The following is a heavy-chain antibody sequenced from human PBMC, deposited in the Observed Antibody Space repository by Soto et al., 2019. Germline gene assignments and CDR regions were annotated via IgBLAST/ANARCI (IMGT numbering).Heavy chain of an antibody. J-gene: IGHJ4*02. CDR2: INPSGGST. V-gene: IGHV1-46*01. Sequence: ASVKVSCKASGYTFTGHYMHWVRQAPGQGLEWMGIINPSGGSTSYAQKFQGRVTMTRDTSTSTVYVELSSLRSEDTAVYYCARGKGDYYDSSGYKTFDYWGQGTLVTVSS. CDR3: ARGKGDYYDSSGYKTFDY. CDR1: GYTFTGHY. D-gene: IGHD3-22*01.